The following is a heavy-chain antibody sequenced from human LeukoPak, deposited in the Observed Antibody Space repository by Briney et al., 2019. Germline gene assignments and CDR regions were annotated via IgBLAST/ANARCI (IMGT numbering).Heavy chain of an antibody. J-gene: IGHJ4*02. Sequence: PSETLSLTCIVSGDSISTYYWSWIRHPPGKGLEWIGYIFSSGSTNYNPSLGSRVSVSVDTSKNQFSLRLNSLTAADTAVYYCTRGFGPRYFDSWGQGILATVSA. V-gene: IGHV4-59*01. CDR1: GDSISTYY. D-gene: IGHD3-10*01. CDR2: IFSSGST. CDR3: TRGFGPRYFDS.